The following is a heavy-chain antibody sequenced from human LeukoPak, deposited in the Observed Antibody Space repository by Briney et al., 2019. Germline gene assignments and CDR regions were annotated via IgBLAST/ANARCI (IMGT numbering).Heavy chain of an antibody. D-gene: IGHD4-23*01. CDR2: INPSGGST. CDR1: GYTFTSYY. V-gene: IGHV1-46*01. J-gene: IGHJ4*02. CDR3: ARVYGGWAFDY. Sequence: ASVKVSCKASGYTFTSYYMHWVRQAPGQGLEWMGIINPSGGSTSYAQKFQGRVTMTRDTSTSTAYMELSSLRSEDTAVYYCARVYGGWAFDYWGQGTLVTVSS.